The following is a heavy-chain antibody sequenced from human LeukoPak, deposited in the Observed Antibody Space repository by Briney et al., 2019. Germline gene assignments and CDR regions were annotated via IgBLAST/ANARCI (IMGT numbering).Heavy chain of an antibody. V-gene: IGHV1-18*01. CDR3: ARIARYYDSSGYPLYYFDY. CDR1: GYTFTSYG. CDR2: ISAYNGNT. D-gene: IGHD3-22*01. Sequence: ASVKVSCKASGYTFTSYGISWVRQAPGQGLEWMGWISAYNGNTNYAQKLQGRVTMTTDTSTSTAYMELSSLRSEDTAVYYCARIARYYDSSGYPLYYFDYWGQGTLVTVSS. J-gene: IGHJ4*02.